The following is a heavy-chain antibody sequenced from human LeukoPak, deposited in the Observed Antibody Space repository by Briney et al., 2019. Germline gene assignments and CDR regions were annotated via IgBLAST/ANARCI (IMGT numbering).Heavy chain of an antibody. CDR3: ATDQVRRATVPTACNY. CDR2: IWYDGSDT. J-gene: IGHJ4*02. CDR1: GFTFSSYG. V-gene: IGHV3-33*01. Sequence: GGSLRLSCAASGFTFSSYGMHWVRQAPGKGLEWVAVIWYDGSDTNDADSVKGRFTISRDNSKNTLFLQMNSLRAKDTAVYYCATDQVRRATVPTACNYWGQETLVTVSS. D-gene: IGHD4-11*01.